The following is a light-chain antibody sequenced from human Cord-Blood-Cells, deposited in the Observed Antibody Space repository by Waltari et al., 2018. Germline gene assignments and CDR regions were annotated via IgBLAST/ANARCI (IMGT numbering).Light chain of an antibody. J-gene: IGKJ1*01. CDR1: QSLSSY. V-gene: IGKV1-39*01. CDR2: AAS. CDR3: QQSYSNPTWT. Sequence: DIQMTQSPSSLSASVGDRVTITCRASQSLSSYLNWYQQKPGKAPKLLIYAASSLQSGVPSRFSGSGSGTDFTLNISSLQPEDFATYYCQQSYSNPTWTFGQGTKVEIK.